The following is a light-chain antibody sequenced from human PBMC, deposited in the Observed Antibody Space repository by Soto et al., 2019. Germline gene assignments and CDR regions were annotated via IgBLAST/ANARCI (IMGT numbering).Light chain of an antibody. Sequence: QSVLTQPPSVSGAPGQRVTISCTGSSSNIGAGYDVHWYQQLPGTAPKLLIYGNSNRPSGVPDRFSGSKSGTSASLAVTGLQAGAAADYYCQSYDSSLSALFGGGTKLTVL. CDR2: GNS. J-gene: IGLJ3*02. V-gene: IGLV1-40*01. CDR1: SSNIGAGYD. CDR3: QSYDSSLSAL.